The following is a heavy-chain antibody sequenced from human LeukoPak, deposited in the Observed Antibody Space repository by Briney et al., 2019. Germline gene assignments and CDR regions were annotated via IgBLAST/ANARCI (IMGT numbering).Heavy chain of an antibody. CDR1: GFTFSNYW. CDR3: AGLDTIMVRDAGY. D-gene: IGHD5-18*01. Sequence: GGSLRLSCAASGFTFSNYWMSWARQAPGKGLEWVANIRKDGNDEYYVDSVKGRFTISRDNAKNSLYLQMNSLRAEDTAVYYCAGLDTIMVRDAGYWGQGTLVIVSS. J-gene: IGHJ4*02. V-gene: IGHV3-7*01. CDR2: IRKDGNDE.